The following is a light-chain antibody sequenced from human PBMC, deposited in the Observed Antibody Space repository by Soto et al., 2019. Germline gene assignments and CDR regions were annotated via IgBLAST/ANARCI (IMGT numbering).Light chain of an antibody. CDR2: SNN. CDR1: SSNIGSNT. V-gene: IGLV1-44*01. CDR3: AAWDDSLNGPE. J-gene: IGLJ7*01. Sequence: QSVLTQPPSASGTPGQRVTISCSGSSSNIGSNTVNWYQQLPGTAPKLLIYSNNQRPSGVPARFSGSKSGTSASLAISGLQSEDEADYYCAAWDDSLNGPEFGGGTQLTVL.